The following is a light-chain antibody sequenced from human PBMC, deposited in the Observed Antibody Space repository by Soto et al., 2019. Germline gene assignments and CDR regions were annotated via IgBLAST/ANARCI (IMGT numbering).Light chain of an antibody. CDR2: EVT. Sequence: QSALTQPPSASGSPGQSVTISCTGTSSDVRGYNYVSWYQQHPGKAPKLMIYEVTKRPSGVPDRFSGSKSGNTASLTVSGLQAEDEADYYCSSYAGSNNLFGGGTKLTVL. CDR3: SSYAGSNNL. V-gene: IGLV2-8*01. J-gene: IGLJ2*01. CDR1: SSDVRGYNY.